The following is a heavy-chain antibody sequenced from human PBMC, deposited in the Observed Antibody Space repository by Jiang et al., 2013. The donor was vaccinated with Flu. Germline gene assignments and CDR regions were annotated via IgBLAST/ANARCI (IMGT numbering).Heavy chain of an antibody. D-gene: IGHD5-18*01. CDR2: INPNSGGT. CDR3: ARSTTAMQLYYFDY. V-gene: IGHV1-2*04. CDR1: GYTFTGYY. Sequence: GAEVKKPGASVKVSCKASGYTFTGYYMHWVRQAPGQGLEWMGWINPNSGGTNYAQKFQGWVTMTRDTSISTAYMELSRLRSDDTAVYYCARSTTAMQLYYFDYWGQGTLVTVSS. J-gene: IGHJ4*02.